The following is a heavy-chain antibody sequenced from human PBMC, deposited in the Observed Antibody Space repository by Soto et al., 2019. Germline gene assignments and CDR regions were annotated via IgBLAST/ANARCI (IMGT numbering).Heavy chain of an antibody. V-gene: IGHV4-59*01. J-gene: IGHJ5*01. D-gene: IGHD3-10*01. Sequence: SSETLSLTCTVSGGSISSYYWSCIRHPPGKGLEWIGYIYYSGSTNYNPSLKSRVTISVDTSKNQFSLKLSSVTDADTAVYSCARTLGSGSSYSWENWFDSWGQGTMVTVSS. CDR2: IYYSGST. CDR1: GGSISSYY. CDR3: ARTLGSGSSYSWENWFDS.